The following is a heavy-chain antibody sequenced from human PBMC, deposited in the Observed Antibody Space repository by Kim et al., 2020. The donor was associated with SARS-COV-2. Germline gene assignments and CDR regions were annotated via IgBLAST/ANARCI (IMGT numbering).Heavy chain of an antibody. J-gene: IGHJ4*02. CDR1: GGSFSGYY. CDR3: ARGRRVDY. CDR2: INHSGST. Sequence: SETLSLTCAAYGGSFSGYYWSWIRQPPGKGLEWIGEINHSGSTNYNPSLKSRVTISVDTSKNQFSLKLSSVTAADTAVYYCARGRRVDYWGQGTLVTVSS. V-gene: IGHV4-34*01.